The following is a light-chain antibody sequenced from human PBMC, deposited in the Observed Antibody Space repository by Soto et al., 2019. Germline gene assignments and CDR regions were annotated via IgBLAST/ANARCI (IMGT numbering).Light chain of an antibody. J-gene: IGLJ1*01. V-gene: IGLV1-40*01. CDR2: GNS. CDR1: SSNIGAGYD. Sequence: QSVLTQPPSVSGAPGPRVTISRTGSSSNIGAGYDVHWYQQLPGTAPKLLIYGNSNRPSGVPDRFSGSKSGTSASLAITGLQAEDEADYYCQSYDSSLSGYVFGTGTKLTVL. CDR3: QSYDSSLSGYV.